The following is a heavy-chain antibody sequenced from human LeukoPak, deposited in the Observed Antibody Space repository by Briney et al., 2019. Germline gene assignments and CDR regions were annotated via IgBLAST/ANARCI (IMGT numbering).Heavy chain of an antibody. CDR3: AREDGTASDY. CDR1: GFTFSSYW. CDR2: IKRDGSST. V-gene: IGHV3-74*01. Sequence: GGSLRLSCAASGFTFSSYWMHWVRQAPGKGLVWVSRIKRDGSSTSYADSEKGRFTISRDNAKNTLYLQMNSLRAEDTAVYYCAREDGTASDYWGQGTLVTVSS. J-gene: IGHJ4*02. D-gene: IGHD1-14*01.